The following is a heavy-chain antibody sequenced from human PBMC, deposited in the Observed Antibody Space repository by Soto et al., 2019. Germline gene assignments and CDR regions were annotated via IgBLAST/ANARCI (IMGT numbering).Heavy chain of an antibody. CDR3: ARGKLRGYYDILTGRYGMDV. J-gene: IGHJ6*02. CDR2: INHSGST. V-gene: IGHV4-34*01. Sequence: SETMSLTCAVYGGSFSSYYLSWIRQPPGKGLEWIGEINHSGSTNYNPSLKSRVTISVDTSKNQFSLKLSSVTAADTAVYYCARGKLRGYYDILTGRYGMDVWGQGTTVTVSS. CDR1: GGSFSSYY. D-gene: IGHD3-9*01.